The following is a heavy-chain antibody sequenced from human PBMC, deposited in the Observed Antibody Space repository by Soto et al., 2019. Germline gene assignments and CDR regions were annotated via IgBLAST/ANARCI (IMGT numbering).Heavy chain of an antibody. CDR3: AGVGRVEVRAKRGYWYFDL. CDR1: GGTFSSYT. Sequence: QVQLVQSGAAEKKPGSSVKVSCKASGGTFSSYTITWVRQAPGQGLEWMGRLIPILGIAYYAQTFQGRVTITAEKSSSTAYGQPSFLRSEGTAVYCCAGVGRVEVRAKRGYWYFDLWGRGTLVTVSS. J-gene: IGHJ2*01. CDR2: LIPILGIA. D-gene: IGHD3-16*01. V-gene: IGHV1-69*02.